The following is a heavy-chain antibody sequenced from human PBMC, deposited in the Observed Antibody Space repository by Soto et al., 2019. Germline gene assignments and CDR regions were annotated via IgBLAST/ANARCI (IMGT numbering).Heavy chain of an antibody. CDR2: IYYSGST. J-gene: IGHJ6*02. Sequence: QVQLQESGPGLVKPSETLSLTCTVSGGSISSYYWSWIRQPPGKGLEWIGYIYYSGSTNYNPSLKSRVTISVDTSKNQFSLKLSSVTAADTAVYYCARTVGVPAAMRGYYYYYGMDVWGQGTTVTVSS. D-gene: IGHD2-2*01. CDR1: GGSISSYY. CDR3: ARTVGVPAAMRGYYYYYGMDV. V-gene: IGHV4-59*01.